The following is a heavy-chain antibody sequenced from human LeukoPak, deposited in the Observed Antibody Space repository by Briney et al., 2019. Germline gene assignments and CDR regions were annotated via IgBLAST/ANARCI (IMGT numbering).Heavy chain of an antibody. Sequence: SETLSLTCTVSGGSISSYYWSWIRQPPGKGLEWIGYFYYSGSTNYNPSLKSRVTISVDTSKNQFSLKLSSVAAADTAVYYCASIPRIVGATGAFDIWGQGTMVTVSS. CDR3: ASIPRIVGATGAFDI. V-gene: IGHV4-59*08. CDR2: FYYSGST. CDR1: GGSISSYY. D-gene: IGHD1-26*01. J-gene: IGHJ3*02.